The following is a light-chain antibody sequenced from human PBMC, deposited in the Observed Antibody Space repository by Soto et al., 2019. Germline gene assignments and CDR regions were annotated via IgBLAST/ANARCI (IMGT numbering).Light chain of an antibody. V-gene: IGKV3-11*01. J-gene: IGKJ5*01. CDR1: QSVGSY. CDR2: DAS. CDR3: QQCPIWPIP. Sequence: SAATVSLSKGERGTLSCRASQSVGSYLAWYQHKPGQAPRLLIYDASKRATGIPARFSGSGSGTDFTLTISSLEPEDSAVYCCQQCPIWPIPFGQVTLLENK.